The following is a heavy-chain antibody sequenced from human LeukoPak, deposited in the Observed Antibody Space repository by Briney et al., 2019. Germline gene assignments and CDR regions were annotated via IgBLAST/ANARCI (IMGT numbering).Heavy chain of an antibody. J-gene: IGHJ6*02. CDR3: AKDMVPAARTFGYGMDV. CDR1: GFTFDDYA. Sequence: PGRSLRLSCAASGFTFDDYAMHWVRQAPGKGLEWVSGISWNSGSIGYADSVKGRFTISRDNAKNSLYLQMNSLRAEDTALYYCAKDMVPAARTFGYGMDVWGQGTTVTVSS. CDR2: ISWNSGSI. D-gene: IGHD3-16*01. V-gene: IGHV3-9*01.